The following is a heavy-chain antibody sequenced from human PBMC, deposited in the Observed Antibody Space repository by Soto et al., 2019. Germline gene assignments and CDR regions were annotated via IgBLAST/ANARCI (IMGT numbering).Heavy chain of an antibody. CDR3: VKDRDSNSWPSRDV. J-gene: IGHJ6*02. Sequence: ASVKVSCKTSGYTFTRNGISWVRQAPGQGLEWMGWISPKSGSIKYAQKFQGRVIMTTDTSTSTAYMELRSLRSDDTAVYYCVKDRDSNSWPSRDVWGPGTTVTVSS. CDR1: GYTFTRNG. CDR2: ISPKSGSI. V-gene: IGHV1-18*01. D-gene: IGHD3-22*01.